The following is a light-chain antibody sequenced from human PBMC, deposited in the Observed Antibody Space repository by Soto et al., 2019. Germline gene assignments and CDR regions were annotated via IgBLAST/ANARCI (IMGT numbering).Light chain of an antibody. CDR2: KAS. J-gene: IGKJ4*01. CDR1: QSISPW. V-gene: IGKV1-5*03. Sequence: DSPMTQFPSTLSASVGDRVTITCRASQSISPWLAWYQQKPGKAPKILISKASTLQSGVPPRFSGSGSGTEFTLTIGSLQRDDFATYYCQQYERYPMTFGGGTKVEIK. CDR3: QQYERYPMT.